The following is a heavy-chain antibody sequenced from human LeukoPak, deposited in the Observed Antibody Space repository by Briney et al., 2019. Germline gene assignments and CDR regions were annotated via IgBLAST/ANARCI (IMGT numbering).Heavy chain of an antibody. D-gene: IGHD6-13*01. Sequence: SETLSLTCTVSGGSISSYYWSWIRQPAGKGLEWIGRIYTSGSTNYNPSLKSRVTMSVDTSKNQFSLKLSSVTAADTAVYYCARSSSSWYAYYFDYWGQGTLVTVSS. CDR2: IYTSGST. J-gene: IGHJ4*02. CDR1: GGSISSYY. CDR3: ARSSSSWYAYYFDY. V-gene: IGHV4-4*07.